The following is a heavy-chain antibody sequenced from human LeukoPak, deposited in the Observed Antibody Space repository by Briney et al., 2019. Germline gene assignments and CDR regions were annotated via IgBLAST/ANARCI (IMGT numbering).Heavy chain of an antibody. Sequence: GSLRLSCAASGFTFSSYWMHWVRQAPGKGLVWVSRINSDGSSTSYADSVKGRFTISRDNAKNSLYLQMNSLRAEDTAVYYCAKEGLRKTGWYYYYMDVWGKGTTVTVSS. V-gene: IGHV3-74*01. D-gene: IGHD5-18*01. CDR3: AKEGLRKTGWYYYYMDV. J-gene: IGHJ6*03. CDR2: INSDGSST. CDR1: GFTFSSYW.